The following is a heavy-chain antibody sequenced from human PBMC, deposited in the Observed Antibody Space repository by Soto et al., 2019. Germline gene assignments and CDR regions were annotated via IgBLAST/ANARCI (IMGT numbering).Heavy chain of an antibody. V-gene: IGHV1-18*01. Sequence: QVQLVQSGTEVKKPGASVKVSCKASGYTFLHYGIGWVRQAPGHGLEWVGWLGAYKGDTDYAQKFQGRVTMTANTSTSTAFMELRSLRSDDTALYFCVRLGDSYGYRGSYYFDYWGQGTLVTVSS. CDR3: VRLGDSYGYRGSYYFDY. J-gene: IGHJ4*02. D-gene: IGHD1-26*01. CDR1: GYTFLHYG. CDR2: LGAYKGDT.